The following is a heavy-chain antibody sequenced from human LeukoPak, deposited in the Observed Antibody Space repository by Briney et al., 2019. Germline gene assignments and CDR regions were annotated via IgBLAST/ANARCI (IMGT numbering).Heavy chain of an antibody. Sequence: GGSLKLSCAASGFTFSGSAMHWVRQASGKGLEWVGRIRSKANSYATAYAASVKGRFTISRDNSKNTLYLQMNSLRAEDTAVYYCAKGPGPTVTPRYFDYWGQGTLVTVSS. V-gene: IGHV3-73*01. CDR2: IRSKANSYAT. J-gene: IGHJ4*02. CDR3: AKGPGPTVTPRYFDY. D-gene: IGHD4-17*01. CDR1: GFTFSGSA.